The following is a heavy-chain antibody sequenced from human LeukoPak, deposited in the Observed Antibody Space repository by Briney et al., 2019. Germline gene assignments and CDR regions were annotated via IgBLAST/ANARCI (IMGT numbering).Heavy chain of an antibody. D-gene: IGHD6-13*01. Sequence: SVKVSCKASGGTFSSYAISWVRQAPGQGLEWMGRIIPILGIANYAQKFQGRVTITADKSTSTAYMELSSLRSEDTAVYYCASVSSSWRFDYWGQGTLVTVSS. J-gene: IGHJ4*02. CDR1: GGTFSSYA. V-gene: IGHV1-69*04. CDR3: ASVSSSWRFDY. CDR2: IIPILGIA.